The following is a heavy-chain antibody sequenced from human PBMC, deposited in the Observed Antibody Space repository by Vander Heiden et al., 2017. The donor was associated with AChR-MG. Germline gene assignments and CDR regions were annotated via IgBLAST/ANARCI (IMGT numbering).Heavy chain of an antibody. CDR3: AREYGTSDATTFDH. Sequence: EVQLVESGGGLVRPGGSLRLSCAASGFTFTSYGLSWVRQAPGKGLEWVSYISSSSKTIYYANSVKGRFTISRDNAKNSLYLQMNSLTDEDTALYYCAREYGTSDATTFDHWGQGTLVAVSS. V-gene: IGHV3-48*02. CDR1: GFTFTSYG. CDR2: ISSSSKTI. J-gene: IGHJ4*02. D-gene: IGHD3-10*01.